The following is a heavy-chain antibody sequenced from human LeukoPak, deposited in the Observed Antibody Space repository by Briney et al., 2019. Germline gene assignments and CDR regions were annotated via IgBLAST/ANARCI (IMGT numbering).Heavy chain of an antibody. Sequence: ASVKVSCKASGYTFTSYGISWVRQAPGQGLEWMGWISAYNGNTNYAQKLQGRVTMTTDTSTSTAYMELRSLRSEDTAVYYCARDGAYCGGDCYWSFDYWGQGTLVTVSS. CDR2: ISAYNGNT. J-gene: IGHJ4*02. V-gene: IGHV1-18*01. D-gene: IGHD2-21*02. CDR3: ARDGAYCGGDCYWSFDY. CDR1: GYTFTSYG.